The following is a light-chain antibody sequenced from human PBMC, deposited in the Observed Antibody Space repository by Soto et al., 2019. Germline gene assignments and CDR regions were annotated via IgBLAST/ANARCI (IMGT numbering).Light chain of an antibody. Sequence: DIPRTQSPSSRSASVGDRVNITGQASQDISNYLNWYQKKPGKDPKLPIYDASNLETGVPSRFSGSGSGTDFTLTISGLQTEDFVTYYCQQGSSFTLTFGGGTKVDIK. V-gene: IGKV1-33*01. J-gene: IGKJ4*01. CDR2: DAS. CDR1: QDISNY. CDR3: QQGSSFTLT.